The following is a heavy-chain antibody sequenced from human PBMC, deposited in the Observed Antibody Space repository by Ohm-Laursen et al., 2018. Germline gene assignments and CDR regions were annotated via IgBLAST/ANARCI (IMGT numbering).Heavy chain of an antibody. D-gene: IGHD3-3*01. CDR3: ARQPQYYDFWSGYSDYWYFDL. J-gene: IGHJ2*01. CDR1: GGSISNYY. V-gene: IGHV4-59*08. CDR2: IYYSGNT. Sequence: GTLSLTCAVSGGSISNYYWSWIRQPPGKGLEWIGYIYYSGNTNYNPSLKSRVTISVDTSKNQFSLKLSSVTAADTAVYYCARQPQYYDFWSGYSDYWYFDLWGRGTLVTVSS.